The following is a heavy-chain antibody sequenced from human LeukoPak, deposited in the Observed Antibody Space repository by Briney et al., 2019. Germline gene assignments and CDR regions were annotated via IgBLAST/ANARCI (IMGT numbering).Heavy chain of an antibody. D-gene: IGHD6-19*01. Sequence: ASVKVSCKASGYTFTGYYMHWVRQAPGQGLEWMGWINPNSGGTNYAQKFQGRVTMTRDTSISTAYMELSRLRSDDTAVYYCARDHGYSSGWYQRNDAFDIWGQGTMVTVSS. CDR2: INPNSGGT. V-gene: IGHV1-2*02. CDR3: ARDHGYSSGWYQRNDAFDI. J-gene: IGHJ3*02. CDR1: GYTFTGYY.